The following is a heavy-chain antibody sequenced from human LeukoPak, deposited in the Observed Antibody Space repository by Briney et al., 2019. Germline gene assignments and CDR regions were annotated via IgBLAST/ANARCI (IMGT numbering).Heavy chain of an antibody. CDR3: AKADSYGGNSQLFDY. CDR2: ISGSDGST. V-gene: IGHV3-23*01. D-gene: IGHD4-23*01. Sequence: PGGSLRLSCAASGFTFSSYAMSWVRQAPGKGLEWVSAISGSDGSTFYADSVKGRFTITRDNSKNTLYLQMNSLRAEDTAVYYCAKADSYGGNSQLFDYWGQGTLDTVSS. CDR1: GFTFSSYA. J-gene: IGHJ4*02.